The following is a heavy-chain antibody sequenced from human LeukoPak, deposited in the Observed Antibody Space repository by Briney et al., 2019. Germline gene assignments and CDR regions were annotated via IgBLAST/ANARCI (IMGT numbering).Heavy chain of an antibody. V-gene: IGHV3-48*01. CDR1: GFTFSSYC. CDR3: ARENYVWGSSGNRPTNWFDP. Sequence: GGSLRLSCAASGFTFSSYCMNWVRQAPGKGLEWVSYISSSSSTIYYADSVKGRFTISRDNAKNSLYLQMNSLRAEDTAVYYCARENYVWGSSGNRPTNWFDPWGQGTLVTVSS. J-gene: IGHJ5*02. D-gene: IGHD3-16*01. CDR2: ISSSSSTI.